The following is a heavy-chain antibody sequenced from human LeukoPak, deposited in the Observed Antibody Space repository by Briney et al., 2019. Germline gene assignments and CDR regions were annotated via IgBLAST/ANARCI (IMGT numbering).Heavy chain of an antibody. CDR3: TRDHCRGNNCPSFDY. V-gene: IGHV1-18*04. Sequence: ASVKVSCKPSGYTFTSFGISWVRQAPGQGLEWMGWIGAYNGDTNYAQKFQGRVTMTTDTSTSTAYMDLRSLRSDDTAVYYCTRDHCRGNNCPSFDYWGQGTLVTVSS. CDR1: GYTFTSFG. J-gene: IGHJ4*02. CDR2: IGAYNGDT. D-gene: IGHD2-15*01.